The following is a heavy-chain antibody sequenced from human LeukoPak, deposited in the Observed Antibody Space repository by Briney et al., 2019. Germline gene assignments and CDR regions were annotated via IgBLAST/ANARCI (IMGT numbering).Heavy chain of an antibody. CDR1: GGSFSGYY. Sequence: SETLSLTCAVYGGSFSGYYWSWIRQPPGKGLEWIGEINHSGSTNYNPFLRSRVTISVDTSKNQFSLKLSSVTAADTAVYYCARADYGDYYFDYWGQGTLVTVSS. CDR3: ARADYGDYYFDY. V-gene: IGHV4-34*01. D-gene: IGHD4-17*01. J-gene: IGHJ4*02. CDR2: INHSGST.